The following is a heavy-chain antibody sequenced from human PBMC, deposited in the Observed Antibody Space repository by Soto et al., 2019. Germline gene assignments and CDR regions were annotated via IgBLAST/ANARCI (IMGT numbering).Heavy chain of an antibody. D-gene: IGHD3-10*01. V-gene: IGHV4-4*02. CDR2: IYHSGSS. J-gene: IGHJ4*02. Sequence: SETLSLTCAVSGASISDTNWWSWVRQPPGKGLEWIGEIYHSGSSNYNASLKSRVTISVDKSKNQFSLKLTSVTAADTAMYYCAREGFGLVDYWGPGILVTVSS. CDR1: GASISDTNW. CDR3: AREGFGLVDY.